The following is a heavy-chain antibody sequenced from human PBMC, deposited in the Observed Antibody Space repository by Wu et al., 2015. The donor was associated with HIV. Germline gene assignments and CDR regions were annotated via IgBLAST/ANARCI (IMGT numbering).Heavy chain of an antibody. CDR2: FDPEDGET. D-gene: IGHD3-10*01. Sequence: QVQLVQSGAEVKKPGASVKVSCKVSGYTLTELSMHWVRQAPGKGLEWMGGFDPEDGETIYAQKFQGRVTMTEDTSTDTAYMELSSLRSEDTAVYYCATDQGRAMVRGGRGYYYYGMDVWGQGTTVTVSS. J-gene: IGHJ6*02. CDR3: ATDQGRAMVRGGRGYYYYGMDV. V-gene: IGHV1-24*01. CDR1: GYTLTELS.